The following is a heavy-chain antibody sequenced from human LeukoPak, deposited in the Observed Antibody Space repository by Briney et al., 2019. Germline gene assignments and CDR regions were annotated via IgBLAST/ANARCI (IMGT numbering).Heavy chain of an antibody. J-gene: IGHJ6*03. CDR2: MNPNSGNT. CDR1: GYTFTSYD. D-gene: IGHD3-10*01. CDR3: ARGLWFGAYYYYYYMDV. Sequence: ASVKVSCKASGYTFTSYDINWVRQATGQGLEWMGWMNPNSGNTGYAQKFQGRVTMTRNTAISTDYMELSSLRSEDTAVYYCARGLWFGAYYYYYYMDVWGKGTTVTVSS. V-gene: IGHV1-8*01.